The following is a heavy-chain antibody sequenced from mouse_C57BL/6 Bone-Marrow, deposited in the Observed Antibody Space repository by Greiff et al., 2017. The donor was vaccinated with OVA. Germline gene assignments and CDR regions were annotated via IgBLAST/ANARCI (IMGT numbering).Heavy chain of an antibody. CDR3: AIGGGHSSASFAY. CDR1: GYTFTSYW. CDR2: IHPSDSDT. D-gene: IGHD3-1*01. J-gene: IGHJ3*01. Sequence: QVQLQQSGAELARPGASVKLSCKASGYTFTSYWMHWVKQRPGQGLEWIGRIHPSDSDTNYNQKFKGKATLTVDKSSSTAYMQRSSLTSEDSAVYYCAIGGGHSSASFAYWGQGTLVTVSA. V-gene: IGHV1-74*01.